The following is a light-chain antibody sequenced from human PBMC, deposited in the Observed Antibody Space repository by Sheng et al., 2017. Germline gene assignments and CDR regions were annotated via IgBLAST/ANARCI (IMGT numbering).Light chain of an antibody. Sequence: EIVMTQSPATLSVSPGERATLSCRASQSVSSNLAWYQQRPGQAPRLLIYGASTRATGIPARFSGSGSGTDFTLTISSLEPEDFALYYCQQPNTFGPGTKVDIK. V-gene: IGKV3-15*01. CDR3: QQPNT. CDR1: QSVSSN. CDR2: GAS. J-gene: IGKJ3*01.